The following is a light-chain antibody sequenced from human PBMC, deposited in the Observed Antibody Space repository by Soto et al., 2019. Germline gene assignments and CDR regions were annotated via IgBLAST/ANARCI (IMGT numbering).Light chain of an antibody. J-gene: IGLJ1*01. CDR1: SSDVGDYNY. CDR2: EVS. CDR3: SSYRDTTIDV. Sequence: QSALTQPASVSGSPGQSITISCTGTSSDVGDYNYVSWYQQHPGKAPKLLIYEVSHRPSGVSNRFSGSKSGNTASLTISGLQAEDEADYYCSSYRDTTIDVFGTGTKLTVL. V-gene: IGLV2-14*01.